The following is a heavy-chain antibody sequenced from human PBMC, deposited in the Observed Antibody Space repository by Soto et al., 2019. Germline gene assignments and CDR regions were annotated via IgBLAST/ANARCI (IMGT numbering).Heavy chain of an antibody. D-gene: IGHD3-10*01. CDR3: ARDGSGSFDY. Sequence: GASVKVSCKASGGTFSSYTISWVRQAPGQGLEWMGRIIPILGTANYAQKFQGRVTITADESTSTAYMELSSLRSEDTAVYYCARDGSGSFDYWGQGTLVTVSS. CDR2: IIPILGTA. V-gene: IGHV1-69*08. J-gene: IGHJ4*02. CDR1: GGTFSSYT.